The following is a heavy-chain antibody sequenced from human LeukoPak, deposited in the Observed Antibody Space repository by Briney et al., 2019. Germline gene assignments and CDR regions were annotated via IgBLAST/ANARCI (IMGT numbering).Heavy chain of an antibody. J-gene: IGHJ5*02. CDR1: GGSFSGYY. V-gene: IGHV4-34*01. D-gene: IGHD6-13*01. CDR3: ARSGSSSWYSQYNWFDP. CDR2: INHSGST. Sequence: ASETLSLTRAVYGGSFSGYYWSWIRQPPGKGLEWIGEINHSGSTNYNPSLKSRVTISVDTSKNQFSLKLSSVTAADTAVYYCARSGSSSWYSQYNWFDPWGQGTLVTVSS.